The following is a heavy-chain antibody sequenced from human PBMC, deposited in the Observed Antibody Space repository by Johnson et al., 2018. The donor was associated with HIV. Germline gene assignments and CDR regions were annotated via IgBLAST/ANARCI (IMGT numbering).Heavy chain of an antibody. V-gene: IGHV3-15*01. Sequence: VQLVESGGGLVKPGDSLRLSCTASGFRFSNAWMGWVRQAPGKGLEWLGRIKSKTGGGTTSYAAPVKGRFTISRDDSKDTVYLHMNSLKVDDTAVYYCTTDWEYYYGSGKRDAFDMWGQGTMVTVSS. CDR2: IKSKTGGGTT. D-gene: IGHD3-10*01. J-gene: IGHJ3*02. CDR1: GFRFSNAW. CDR3: TTDWEYYYGSGKRDAFDM.